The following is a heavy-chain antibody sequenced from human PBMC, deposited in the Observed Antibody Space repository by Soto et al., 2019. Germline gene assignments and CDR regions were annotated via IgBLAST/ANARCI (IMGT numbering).Heavy chain of an antibody. V-gene: IGHV3-23*01. D-gene: IGHD2-2*01. Sequence: EVQLLESGGGLVQPGGSLRLSCAASGFTFSSYAMSWVGQAPGKGLEWVSAISGSGGSTYYADSVKGRFTISRDNSKNTLYLQMNSLRAEDTAVYYCAKGRRGVVVPAALVWGQGTLVTVSS. CDR2: ISGSGGST. CDR3: AKGRRGVVVPAALV. CDR1: GFTFSSYA. J-gene: IGHJ4*02.